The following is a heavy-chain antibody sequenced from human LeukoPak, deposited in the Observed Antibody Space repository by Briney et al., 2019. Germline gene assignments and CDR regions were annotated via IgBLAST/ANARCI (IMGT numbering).Heavy chain of an antibody. CDR3: ARGREGGEQCSFCSRVFDY. Sequence: GASVRVSCKASGYTFTDYYMYWVRQAPGQGLEWMGGIIPIFGTANYAQKFQGRVTITADESTSTAYMELSSLRSEDTAVYYCARGREGGEQCSFCSRVFDYWGQGTLVTVSS. CDR1: GYTFTDYY. D-gene: IGHD3-16*01. V-gene: IGHV1-69*13. CDR2: IIPIFGTA. J-gene: IGHJ4*02.